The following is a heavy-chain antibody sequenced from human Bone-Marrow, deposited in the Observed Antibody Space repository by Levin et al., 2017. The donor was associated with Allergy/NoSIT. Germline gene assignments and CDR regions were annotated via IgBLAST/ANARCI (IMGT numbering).Heavy chain of an antibody. Sequence: PGESLKISCAASGFTFSDYWMSWVRQAPGKGLEWVANINQGGSETYYVDSVKGRFTISRDNAKNSLYLHMNSLRAEDTAVYYCAIAYGLDSWGQGTLVIVSS. CDR2: INQGGSET. V-gene: IGHV3-7*01. CDR1: GFTFSDYW. CDR3: AIAYGLDS. J-gene: IGHJ4*02. D-gene: IGHD3-10*01.